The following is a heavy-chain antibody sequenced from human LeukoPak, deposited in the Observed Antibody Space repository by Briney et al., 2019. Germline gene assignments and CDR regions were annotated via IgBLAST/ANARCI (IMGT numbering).Heavy chain of an antibody. CDR3: AREDFFTPHS. V-gene: IGHV3-11*05. J-gene: IGHJ4*02. Sequence: GGSLRLSCAASGFPFSAYYMTWIRQAPGKGLEWVSSFGFSSIGYSSDHLKYADSVKGRFTISRDNAKNSLFLQMDSLRAEDTAVYFCAREDFFTPHSWGQGTLVTVSS. CDR2: FGFSSIGYSSDHL. D-gene: IGHD3/OR15-3a*01. CDR1: GFPFSAYY.